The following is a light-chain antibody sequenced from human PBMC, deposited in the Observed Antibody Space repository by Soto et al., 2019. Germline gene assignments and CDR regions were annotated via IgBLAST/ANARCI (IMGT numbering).Light chain of an antibody. Sequence: DIQLTQSRSTLSASVGDRVTITCRASQSITNWLAWYQQKPGKAPKVLIHMASSLKSGVPSRFSGSGSGTEFTITITSLQPDDSATYYCQQYNSLSSVSFGGGTKVEI. J-gene: IGKJ4*01. CDR1: QSITNW. CDR3: QQYNSLSSVS. CDR2: MAS. V-gene: IGKV1-5*03.